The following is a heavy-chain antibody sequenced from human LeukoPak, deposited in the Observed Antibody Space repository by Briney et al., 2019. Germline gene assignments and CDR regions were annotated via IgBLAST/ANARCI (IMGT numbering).Heavy chain of an antibody. CDR1: GGTFSSHA. CDR3: ARERPPGDSSNWFLEGYFDI. J-gene: IGHJ4*02. CDR2: IIPIFGTA. Sequence: SVKVSCKASGGTFSSHAITWVRQAPGQGLEWMGRIIPIFGTANYAQKFQGRVTITTDESTSTAYMELSTLRSDDTAVYYCARERPPGDSSNWFLEGYFDIWGQGTLVTVSS. D-gene: IGHD6-13*01. V-gene: IGHV1-69*05.